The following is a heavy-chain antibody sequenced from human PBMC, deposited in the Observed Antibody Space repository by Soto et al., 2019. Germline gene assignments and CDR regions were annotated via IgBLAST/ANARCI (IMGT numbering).Heavy chain of an antibody. CDR2: MNPNSGDT. Sequence: QVQLVQSGAEVKKPGASVKVSCKASGYTFTSYETNWVRQATGRGLEWMGWMNPNSGDTGYAQKIQGRVTMTRNTSISTAYMELSSLRSEDTAVYYWARGEVLWFGELLMWGQGTLVTVSS. CDR1: GYTFTSYE. V-gene: IGHV1-8*01. J-gene: IGHJ4*02. CDR3: ARGEVLWFGELLM. D-gene: IGHD3-10*01.